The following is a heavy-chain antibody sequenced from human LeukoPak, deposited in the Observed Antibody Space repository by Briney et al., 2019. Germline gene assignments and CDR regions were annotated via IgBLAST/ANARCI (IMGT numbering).Heavy chain of an antibody. CDR1: GFTFSSYA. CDR3: GSFGGAGCCGRDCYRWFDS. J-gene: IGHJ5*01. V-gene: IGHV3-23*01. CDR2: ISGSGAKK. D-gene: IGHD2-21*02. Sequence: GGSLRLSCAVSGFTFSSYAMSWVRQTPGEGLEWVSTISGSGAKKFYADSVKGRFTISRDNSRNTLYLQMNSLRAEDTAVYYCGSFGGAGCCGRDCYRWFDSWGEGSLVTVSS.